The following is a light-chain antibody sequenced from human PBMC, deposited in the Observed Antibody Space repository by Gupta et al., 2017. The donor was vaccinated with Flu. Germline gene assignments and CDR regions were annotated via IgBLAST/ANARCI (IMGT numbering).Light chain of an antibody. CDR2: KDS. Sequence: SSELTQSPSVSMSPGKTARITCSGDALPRQYTYWYQQKPGQAPVLVIYKDSERPAGIPERFSGSSSGTTVTVTITRVQAEDEADYYCQSADSSGTWVFGGGTKVTVL. CDR3: QSADSSGTWV. CDR1: ALPRQY. V-gene: IGLV3-25*02. J-gene: IGLJ3*02.